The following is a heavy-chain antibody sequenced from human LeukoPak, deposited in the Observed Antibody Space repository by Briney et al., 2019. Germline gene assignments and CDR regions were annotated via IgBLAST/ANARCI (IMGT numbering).Heavy chain of an antibody. CDR2: IYNSGST. J-gene: IGHJ4*02. Sequence: PSQTPSLTCTVSGGSISSGGYYWSWIRQHPGKGLEWIGYIYNSGSTYYNPSLKSRVTISVDTSKNQFSLKLSSVTAADTAVYYCARQNAGYSSGWYEVYLDYWGQGTLVTVSS. CDR1: GGSISSGGYY. CDR3: ARQNAGYSSGWYEVYLDY. V-gene: IGHV4-31*02. D-gene: IGHD6-19*01.